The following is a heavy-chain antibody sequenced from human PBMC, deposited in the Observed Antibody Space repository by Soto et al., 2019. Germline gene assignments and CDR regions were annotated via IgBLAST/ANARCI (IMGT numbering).Heavy chain of an antibody. D-gene: IGHD6-19*01. J-gene: IGHJ4*02. CDR3: ARDSSGWSFDY. V-gene: IGHV3-33*01. Sequence: GGSLRLSCAASGFTFSSYGMHWVRQAPGKGLEWVAVIWYDGSNKYYADSVKGRFTISRDNSKNTLYLQMNSLRAEDTALYYCARDSSGWSFDYWGQGTLVTVSS. CDR1: GFTFSSYG. CDR2: IWYDGSNK.